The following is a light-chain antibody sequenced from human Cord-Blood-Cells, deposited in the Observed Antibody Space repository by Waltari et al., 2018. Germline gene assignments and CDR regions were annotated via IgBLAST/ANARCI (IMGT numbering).Light chain of an antibody. CDR1: SSDVGSYNL. J-gene: IGLJ3*02. CDR3: CSYAGSGTWV. Sequence: QSALTQPAPVSGSPGQSITISCTGTSSDVGSYNLVSWYQQHPGKAPKLMIYEGSKRPSGVSNRFSGSKSGNTASLTISGLQAEDEADYYCCSYAGSGTWVFGGGTKLTVL. CDR2: EGS. V-gene: IGLV2-23*01.